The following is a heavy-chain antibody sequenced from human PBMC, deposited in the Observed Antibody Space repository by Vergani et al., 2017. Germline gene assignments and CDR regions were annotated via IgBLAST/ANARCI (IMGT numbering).Heavy chain of an antibody. J-gene: IGHJ4*02. D-gene: IGHD6-19*01. CDR1: GGTFSSYS. V-gene: IGHV1-69*01. CDR2: IIPMFGTT. CDR3: ARGGRAKWLVRVYLDY. Sequence: QVQLVQSGAEVKKPGSSVKVSCKASGGTFSSYSTLWVRQAPGQGLGWMGGIIPMFGTTYYAQKFQGRVTITADESTSTAYMELNSLRSEDTAVYYCARGGRAKWLVRVYLDYWGQGTLVTVSS.